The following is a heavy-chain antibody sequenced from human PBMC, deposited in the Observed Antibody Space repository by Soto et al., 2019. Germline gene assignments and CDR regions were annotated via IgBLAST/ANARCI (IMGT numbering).Heavy chain of an antibody. CDR1: GRSISIVNYY. CDR3: ARYGSGECNRGSCYSPFDY. Sequence: TLSLTCTVSGRSISIVNYYWSWIRQPPGKGLEWIGYIYYSGSTYYNPSLRSRVTISVDTSKNQFSLKLSSVTAADTAVYYCARYGSGECNRGSCYSPFDYWGQGTLVTVS. CDR2: IYYSGST. J-gene: IGHJ4*02. D-gene: IGHD2-15*01. V-gene: IGHV4-30-4*01.